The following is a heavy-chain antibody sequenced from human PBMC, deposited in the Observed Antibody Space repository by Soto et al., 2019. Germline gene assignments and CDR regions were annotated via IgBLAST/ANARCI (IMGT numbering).Heavy chain of an antibody. CDR3: ARDPGYCSGGSCYSYYYYYYGMDV. Sequence: SVKVSCKASGGTFSSYAISWVRQAPGQGLEWMGGIIPIFGTANYAQKFQGRVTITADESTSTAYMELSSLRSEDTAVYYCARDPGYCSGGSCYSYYYYYYGMDVWGQGTTVTVSS. J-gene: IGHJ6*02. CDR1: GGTFSSYA. V-gene: IGHV1-69*13. CDR2: IIPIFGTA. D-gene: IGHD2-15*01.